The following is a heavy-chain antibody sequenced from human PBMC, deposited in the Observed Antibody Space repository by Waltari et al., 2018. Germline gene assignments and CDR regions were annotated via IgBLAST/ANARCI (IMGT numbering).Heavy chain of an antibody. CDR1: GGSFSGYY. D-gene: IGHD3-16*02. Sequence: QVQLQQWGAGLLKPSETLSLTCAVYGGSFSGYYWSWIRQPTGKGLAWIGEINHSGSTNYNPSLKGRVTISVDTSKNQFSLQLSSVTAADTAVYYCARVRLNLMITFGGVIAGKWYFDLWGRGTLVTVSS. V-gene: IGHV4-34*01. CDR2: INHSGST. CDR3: ARVRLNLMITFGGVIAGKWYFDL. J-gene: IGHJ2*01.